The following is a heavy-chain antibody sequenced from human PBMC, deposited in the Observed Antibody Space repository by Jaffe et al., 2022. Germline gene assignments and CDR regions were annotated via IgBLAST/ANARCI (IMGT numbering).Heavy chain of an antibody. J-gene: IGHJ4*02. CDR2: IYSGGST. V-gene: IGHV3-53*02. D-gene: IGHD6-6*01. CDR1: GFTVSSNY. CDR3: ARGGGYSSSFHFDY. Sequence: EVQLVETGGGLIQPGGSLRLSCAASGFTVSSNYMSWVRQAPGKGLEWVSVIYSGGSTYYADSVKGRFTISRDNSKNTLYLQMNSLRAEDTAVYYCARGGGYSSSFHFDYWGQGTLVTVSS.